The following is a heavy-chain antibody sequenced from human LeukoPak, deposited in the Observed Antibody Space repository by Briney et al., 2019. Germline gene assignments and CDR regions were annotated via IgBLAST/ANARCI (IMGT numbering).Heavy chain of an antibody. D-gene: IGHD1-26*01. CDR3: ARTPPSIVGATTHFDY. Sequence: ASVKVSCKSSGYTFTSYGISWVRQAPGQGLEWMGRISAYNGNTNYAQKLQGRVTVTTDTSTSTAYMELRSLRSDDTAVYYCARTPPSIVGATTHFDYWGQGTLVTVSS. J-gene: IGHJ4*02. V-gene: IGHV1-18*01. CDR1: GYTFTSYG. CDR2: ISAYNGNT.